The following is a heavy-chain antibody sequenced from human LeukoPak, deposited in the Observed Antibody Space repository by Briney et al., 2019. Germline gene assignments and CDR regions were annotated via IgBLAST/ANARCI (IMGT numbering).Heavy chain of an antibody. D-gene: IGHD6-19*01. CDR1: GYTFTSYG. CDR2: ISAYNGNT. V-gene: IGHV1-18*01. J-gene: IGHJ6*02. Sequence: ASVKVSCKASGYTFTSYGISWVRQAPGQGLEWMGWISAYNGNTNYAQKFQGRVTMTRNTSISTAYMELSSLRSEDTAVYYCARVGWLGDYYYYGMDVWGQGTTVTVSS. CDR3: ARVGWLGDYYYYGMDV.